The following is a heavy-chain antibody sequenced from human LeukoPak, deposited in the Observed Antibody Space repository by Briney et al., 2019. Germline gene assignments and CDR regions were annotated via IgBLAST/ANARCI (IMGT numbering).Heavy chain of an antibody. V-gene: IGHV4-59*01. J-gene: IGHJ4*02. CDR3: ARVRGCGGDCYSHDY. CDR1: GGSISSYY. CDR2: IYYSGST. Sequence: PSETLSLTCTVSGGSISSYYWSWIRQPPGKGLEWIGYIYYSGSTNYNPSLKSRVTISVDTSKNQFSLKLSSVTAADTAVYYRARVRGCGGDCYSHDYWGQGTLVTVSS. D-gene: IGHD2-21*02.